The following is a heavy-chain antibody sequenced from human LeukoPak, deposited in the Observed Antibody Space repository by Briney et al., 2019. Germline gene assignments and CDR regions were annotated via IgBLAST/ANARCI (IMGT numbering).Heavy chain of an antibody. V-gene: IGHV3-23*01. J-gene: IGHJ6*03. CDR3: AKDSSSYDWGYMDV. CDR2: IGGSDGWT. Sequence: PGGSLRLSCEASGFTFGSHAMSWVRQAPGKGLEWVSLIGGSDGWTRYADSVKGRFTISRDNSKNTLYLEMNSLRAEDTAVYYCAKDSSSYDWGYMDVWGKGTTVTISS. CDR1: GFTFGSHA. D-gene: IGHD3-22*01.